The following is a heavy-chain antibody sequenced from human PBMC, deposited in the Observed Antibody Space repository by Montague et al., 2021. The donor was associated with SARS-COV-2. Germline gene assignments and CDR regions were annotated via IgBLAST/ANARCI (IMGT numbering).Heavy chain of an antibody. CDR2: TYYRSEWYS. CDR3: ARAERGSCGDGNCYQYFFNY. V-gene: IGHV6-1*01. CDR1: GDSVSTNSGT. Sequence: CAISGDSVSTNSGTWNWVRLSRSRGLEWLGRTYYRSEWYSDYSVSVKSRISINPDTSKNQFSLQLNSVTPEDTAVYYCARAERGSCGDGNCYQYFFNYWGQGTLVTVSS. J-gene: IGHJ4*02. D-gene: IGHD2-15*01.